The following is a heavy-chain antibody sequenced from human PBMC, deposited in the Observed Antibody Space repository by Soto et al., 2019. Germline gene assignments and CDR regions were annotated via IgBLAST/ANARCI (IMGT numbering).Heavy chain of an antibody. CDR2: ISYDGSVK. J-gene: IGHJ4*02. D-gene: IGHD3-22*01. V-gene: IGHV3-30*03. Sequence: GGSLRLSCAASGFTFSNYGMHWVRQAPGKGLEWVAIISYDGSVKYFGDSVKGRFTISRDNAKNTLYLQMNSLRAEDTAVYYCAIRASYYDSSGYFDYWGQGTLVTVSS. CDR3: AIRASYYDSSGYFDY. CDR1: GFTFSNYG.